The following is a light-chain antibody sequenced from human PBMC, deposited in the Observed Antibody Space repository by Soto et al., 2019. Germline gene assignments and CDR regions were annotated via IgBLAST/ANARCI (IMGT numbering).Light chain of an antibody. Sequence: QSVLTQPASVSGSPGQSITISCTGATNDVGSYNYVSWYQQHPGKAPKLMIYEVSNRPSGVSNRFSGSKSANTASLTISGLQAEDEADYYCTSYTSSSTVGVFGGGTKLTVL. CDR2: EVS. V-gene: IGLV2-14*01. J-gene: IGLJ2*01. CDR1: TNDVGSYNY. CDR3: TSYTSSSTVGV.